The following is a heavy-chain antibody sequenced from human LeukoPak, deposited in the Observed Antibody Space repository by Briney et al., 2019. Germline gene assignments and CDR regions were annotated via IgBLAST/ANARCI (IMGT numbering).Heavy chain of an antibody. CDR1: GYSISSGYY. CDR3: ARVGDYGDYVNWFDP. V-gene: IGHV4-38-2*02. D-gene: IGHD4-17*01. Sequence: TETLSLTCTVSGYSISSGYYWGWIRQPPGKGLEWIGSGYHIGSTYFNPSLRSRVTILIDIFKNQFSLKMSSVTAADTAIYYCARVGDYGDYVNWFDPWGPGTLVTVSS. CDR2: GYHIGST. J-gene: IGHJ5*02.